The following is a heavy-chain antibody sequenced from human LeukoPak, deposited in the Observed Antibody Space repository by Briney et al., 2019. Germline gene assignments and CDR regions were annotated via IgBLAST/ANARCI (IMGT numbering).Heavy chain of an antibody. J-gene: IGHJ4*02. Sequence: ASVEVSCKASGYTFTSYYMHWVRQAPGQGLEWMGIINPSGGSTSYAQKFQGRVTMTRDMSTSTVYMELSSLRSEDTAVYYCARAIAIEYSSSSVFDYWGQGTLVTVSS. CDR1: GYTFTSYY. V-gene: IGHV1-46*01. D-gene: IGHD6-6*01. CDR2: INPSGGST. CDR3: ARAIAIEYSSSSVFDY.